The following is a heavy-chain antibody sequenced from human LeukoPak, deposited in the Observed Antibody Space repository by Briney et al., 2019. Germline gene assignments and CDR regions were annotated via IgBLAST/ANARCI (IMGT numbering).Heavy chain of an antibody. V-gene: IGHV4-34*01. CDR2: INHSGST. CDR1: GGSFSGYY. J-gene: IGHJ4*02. Sequence: ETLSLTCAVYGGSFSGYYWSWIRQPPGKGLEWIGEINHSGSTNYNPSLKSRVTISVDTSKNQFSLKRSSVTAADTAVYFWGXNYYDTRKPWDWGQGTLVTVSS. CDR3: GXNYYDTRKPWD. D-gene: IGHD3-22*01.